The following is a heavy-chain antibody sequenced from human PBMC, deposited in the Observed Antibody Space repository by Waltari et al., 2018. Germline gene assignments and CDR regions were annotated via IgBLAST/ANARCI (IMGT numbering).Heavy chain of an antibody. V-gene: IGHV1-2*02. Sequence: QVQLVQSGAEVKKPGASVKVSCKASGYTFTGYYMHWVRPAPGQGLEWMGWINPNSGGTNYAQKFQGRVTMTRDTSISTAYMELSRLRSDDTAVYYCARVSYYYDSSGYERYFQHWGQGTLVTVSS. CDR2: INPNSGGT. CDR3: ARVSYYYDSSGYERYFQH. CDR1: GYTFTGYY. D-gene: IGHD3-22*01. J-gene: IGHJ1*01.